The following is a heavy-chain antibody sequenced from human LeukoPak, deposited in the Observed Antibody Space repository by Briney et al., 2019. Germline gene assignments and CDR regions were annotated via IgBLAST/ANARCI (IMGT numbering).Heavy chain of an antibody. CDR1: GFIFSSFW. CDR3: ARGVRTYGY. CDR2: IKSDGSEK. V-gene: IGHV3-7*04. J-gene: IGHJ4*02. D-gene: IGHD3-16*01. Sequence: GGSLRPSCAASGFIFSSFWMTWVRRTPGKGLEWVANIKSDGSEKYYVDSAKGRFTISRDNANNSLYLQMSSLRAEDTAVYYCARGVRTYGYWGQGILVTVSS.